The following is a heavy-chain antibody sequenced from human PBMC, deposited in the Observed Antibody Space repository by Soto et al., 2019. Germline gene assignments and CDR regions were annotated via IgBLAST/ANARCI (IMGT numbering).Heavy chain of an antibody. CDR3: ARMDTAMVTDY. CDR1: GGSISSYY. Sequence: QVQLQESGPGLVKPSETLSLTCTVSGGSISSYYWSWIRQPPGKGLEWIGYIYYSGSTNYNPSLKRRLTIPVDTSKNQFSLKLSSVTAADTAVYYCARMDTAMVTDYWGQGTLVTVSS. D-gene: IGHD5-18*01. V-gene: IGHV4-59*01. J-gene: IGHJ4*02. CDR2: IYYSGST.